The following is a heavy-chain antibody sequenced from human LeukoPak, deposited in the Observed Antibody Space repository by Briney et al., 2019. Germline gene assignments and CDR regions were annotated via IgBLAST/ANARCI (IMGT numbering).Heavy chain of an antibody. Sequence: PSETLSLTCTVSGGSINSYYWSWIRQTPGKGLEWIAYMFHSGNSNYNPSLKSRVTISVDTSKNQFSLKLSSVTAADTAVYYCARHKRWLQLGDFDYWGQGTLVTVSS. J-gene: IGHJ4*02. D-gene: IGHD5-24*01. CDR1: GGSINSYY. CDR3: ARHKRWLQLGDFDY. CDR2: MFHSGNS. V-gene: IGHV4-59*08.